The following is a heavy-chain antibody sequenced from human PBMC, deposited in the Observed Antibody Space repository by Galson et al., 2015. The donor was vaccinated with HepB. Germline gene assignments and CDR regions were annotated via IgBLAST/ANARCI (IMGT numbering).Heavy chain of an antibody. V-gene: IGHV3-48*01. J-gene: IGHJ5*01. CDR3: ARGAYAYGCDS. D-gene: IGHD5-18*01. CDR2: ITSSTTTI. CDR1: GFTFSDYS. Sequence: SLRLSCAASGFTFSDYSMNWVRQAPGKGLEWVSYITSSTTTIYYADSVKGRFTISRDNAKNSLFLQMNSLRAEDTAVYYCARGAYAYGCDSWGQGTLVTVSS.